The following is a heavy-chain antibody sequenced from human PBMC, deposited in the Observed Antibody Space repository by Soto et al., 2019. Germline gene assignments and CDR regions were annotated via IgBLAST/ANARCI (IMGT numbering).Heavy chain of an antibody. CDR2: ISSNGGTT. CDR1: GFTFSTYT. V-gene: IGHV3-64*01. Sequence: GESLKISCAASGFTFSTYTMHWVRQAAGKGLEYVSGISSNGGTTYYANSVKGRFTISRDNSESTVYLQMGSLRTEDTAVYYCAKGLRVTDVWGKGTTVTVSS. D-gene: IGHD3-10*01. J-gene: IGHJ6*04. CDR3: AKGLRVTDV.